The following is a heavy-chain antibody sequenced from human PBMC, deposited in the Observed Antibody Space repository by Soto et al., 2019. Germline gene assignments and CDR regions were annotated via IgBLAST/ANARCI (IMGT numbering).Heavy chain of an antibody. D-gene: IGHD1-26*01. CDR1: GGSISSHY. V-gene: IGHV4-59*11. J-gene: IGHJ4*02. Sequence: SETLSLTCTVSGGSISSHYWSWIRQPPGKGLEWIGYIYYSGSTNYNPSLKSRVTISVDTSKNQFSLKLSSVTAADTAVYYCARSRSHELHFDYWGQGTLVTVSS. CDR2: IYYSGST. CDR3: ARSRSHELHFDY.